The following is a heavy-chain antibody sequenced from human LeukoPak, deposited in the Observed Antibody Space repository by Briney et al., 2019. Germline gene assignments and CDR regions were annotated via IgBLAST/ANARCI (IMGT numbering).Heavy chain of an antibody. Sequence: GGTLRLSCAASGFTFSSYGMSWVRQAPGKGLEWVSAISGSGGSTYYADSVKGRFTISRDNSKNTLCLQMNSLRAEDTAVYYCAKDRTVVTPHYWGQGTLVTVSS. J-gene: IGHJ4*02. CDR2: ISGSGGST. D-gene: IGHD4-23*01. CDR1: GFTFSSYG. CDR3: AKDRTVVTPHY. V-gene: IGHV3-23*01.